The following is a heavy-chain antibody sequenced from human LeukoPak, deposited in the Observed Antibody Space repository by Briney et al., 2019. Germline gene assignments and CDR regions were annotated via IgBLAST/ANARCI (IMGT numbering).Heavy chain of an antibody. D-gene: IGHD3-16*01. CDR1: GYTFTGYY. CDR3: ARDAVTRLGGDYYYYGMDV. V-gene: IGHV1-69*04. CDR2: IIPILGIA. J-gene: IGHJ6*02. Sequence: SVKVSCKASGYTFTGYYMHWVRQAPGQGLEWMGRIIPILGIAKYAQKFQGRVTITADKSTSTAYMELSSLRSEDTAVYYCARDAVTRLGGDYYYYGMDVWGQGTTVTVSS.